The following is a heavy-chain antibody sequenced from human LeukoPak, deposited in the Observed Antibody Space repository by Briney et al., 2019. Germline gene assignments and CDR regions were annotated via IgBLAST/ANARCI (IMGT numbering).Heavy chain of an antibody. V-gene: IGHV3-21*04. J-gene: IGHJ4*02. D-gene: IGHD1-1*01. CDR2: ISYNSNYI. CDR3: AKVTGGTADYFDY. Sequence: PGGSRTLSCAASGFTFSSHGMNWFSQAPGKGLEWVSFISYNSNYIFYADSVKGRFTISRDNAKNSLFLQMNSLRDEDTAVYYCAKVTGGTADYFDYWGQGTLVTVSS. CDR1: GFTFSSHG.